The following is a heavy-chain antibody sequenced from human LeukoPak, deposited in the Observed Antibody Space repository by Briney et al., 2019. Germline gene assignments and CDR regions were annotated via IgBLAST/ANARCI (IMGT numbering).Heavy chain of an antibody. V-gene: IGHV3-21*01. CDR1: GFTFSSYS. Sequence: PGGSLRLSCAASGFTFSSYSMNWVRQAPGKGLEWVSSISSSSSYIYYADSVKGRFTISRDNAKNSLYLQMNSLRAEDTAVYYCARGSSNVAARNIWFDPWGQGTLVTVSS. D-gene: IGHD6-6*01. CDR2: ISSSSSYI. CDR3: ARGSSNVAARNIWFDP. J-gene: IGHJ5*02.